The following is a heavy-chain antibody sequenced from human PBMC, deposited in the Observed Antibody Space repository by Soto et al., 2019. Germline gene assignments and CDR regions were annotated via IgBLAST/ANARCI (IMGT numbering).Heavy chain of an antibody. Sequence: QVQLQESGPGLVKPSQTLSLTCTVSGGSISSGGYYWSWIRQHPGKGLEWIGYIYYSGSTYYNPSLKSRVTISVDTSKNQFSLKLSSVTAADTAVYYCARASEVISYYYDSSGLPVRYYFDYWGQGTLVTVSS. J-gene: IGHJ4*02. CDR3: ARASEVISYYYDSSGLPVRYYFDY. CDR1: GGSISSGGYY. V-gene: IGHV4-31*03. CDR2: IYYSGST. D-gene: IGHD3-22*01.